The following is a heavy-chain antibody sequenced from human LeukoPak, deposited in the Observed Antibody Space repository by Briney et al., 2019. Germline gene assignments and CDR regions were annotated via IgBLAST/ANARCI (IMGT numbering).Heavy chain of an antibody. Sequence: SETLSLTCTVSGGSISSYYWSWIRQPAGKGLEWIGRIYSSGSTNYNPSLKSRVSMSVDTSKNQFSLKLTSMTAADTAVYYCARGGKATVVTMWGQGILVTVSS. CDR1: GGSISSYY. CDR3: ARGGKATVVTM. D-gene: IGHD4-23*01. CDR2: IYSSGST. J-gene: IGHJ4*02. V-gene: IGHV4-4*07.